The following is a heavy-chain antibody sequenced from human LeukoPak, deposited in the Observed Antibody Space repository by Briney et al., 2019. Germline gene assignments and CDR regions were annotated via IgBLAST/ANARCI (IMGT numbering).Heavy chain of an antibody. CDR3: ARANALYCSSTSCLFDY. V-gene: IGHV1-2*02. Sequence: GASVKVSCKASGYTFTDYYIHWVRQAPGQGLEWMAWINPNSGGTYYAQNFHDRNTLTRDTSISTAYMELSRLRSDDTAIYYCARANALYCSSTSCLFDYWGQGTLVTVSS. J-gene: IGHJ4*02. CDR2: INPNSGGT. D-gene: IGHD2-2*01. CDR1: GYTFTDYY.